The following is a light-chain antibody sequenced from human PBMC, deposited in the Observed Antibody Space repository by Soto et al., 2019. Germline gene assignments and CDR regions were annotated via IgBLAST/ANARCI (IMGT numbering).Light chain of an antibody. CDR1: ASNIGTNP. CDR2: RND. Sequence: QSVLTQPPSASGTPGKRVTISCSGSASNIGTNPVSWYQQVPGTAPRLLIYRNDQRPSGVPDRFSAFKSDTSASLAISALRSEDEADYFCAAWHDGLNVRFDFGTGTQVTVL. J-gene: IGLJ1*01. V-gene: IGLV1-44*01. CDR3: AAWHDGLNVRFD.